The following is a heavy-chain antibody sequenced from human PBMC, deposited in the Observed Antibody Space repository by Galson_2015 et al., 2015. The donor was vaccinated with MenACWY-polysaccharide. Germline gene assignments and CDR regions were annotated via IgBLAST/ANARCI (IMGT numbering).Heavy chain of an antibody. CDR2: IIPILGNP. D-gene: IGHD6-19*01. Sequence: SVKVSCKASGGTFNSYNIYWVRQAPGQGLEWMGRIIPILGNPNYAQKFQGRVTITANKSSNTAYMELSSLRSEDTAIYYCARDKMILQLLSFDIWGQCTRVTVAS. J-gene: IGHJ3*02. V-gene: IGHV1-69*08. CDR3: ARDKMILQLLSFDI. CDR1: GGTFNSYN.